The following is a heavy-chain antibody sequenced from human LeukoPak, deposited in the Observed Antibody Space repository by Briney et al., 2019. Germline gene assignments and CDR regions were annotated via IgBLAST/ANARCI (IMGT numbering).Heavy chain of an antibody. CDR3: ARDAPGNTALDY. Sequence: AGGSLRLSCAASGFTFVSYWMHLVRQAPGKGLVWVSRINGYGSSTDFADSVKRRFTISRDNAKNTLYLQMNSLRAEDTAVYYCARDAPGNTALDYWGQGTLVTVSS. J-gene: IGHJ4*02. CDR2: INGYGSST. CDR1: GFTFVSYW. D-gene: IGHD5-18*01. V-gene: IGHV3-74*01.